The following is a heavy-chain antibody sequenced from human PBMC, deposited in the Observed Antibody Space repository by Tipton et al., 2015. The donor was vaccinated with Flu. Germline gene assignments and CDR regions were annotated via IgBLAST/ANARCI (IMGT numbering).Heavy chain of an antibody. CDR3: TVWESITISGGMDA. J-gene: IGHJ6*02. D-gene: IGHD3-3*01. CDR1: GFTFGDYA. CDR2: IRSKAYGGTT. Sequence: SLRLSCTASGFTFGDYAMSWVRQAPGKGLEWVGFIRSKAYGGTTEYAASVKGRFTISRDDSKSIAYLQMNSLKTEDTAVYYCTVWESITISGGMDAWGQGTTVTVSS. V-gene: IGHV3-49*04.